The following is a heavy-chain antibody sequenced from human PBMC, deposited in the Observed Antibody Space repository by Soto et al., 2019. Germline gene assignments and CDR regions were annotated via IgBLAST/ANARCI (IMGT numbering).Heavy chain of an antibody. CDR2: ISYDGSNK. V-gene: IGHV3-30*03. CDR1: GFTFSSYG. Sequence: QVQLVESGGGVVQPGRSLRLSCAASGFTFSSYGMHWVRQAPGKGLEWVAVISYDGSNKYYADSVKGRFTISRDNSKNTLYLQMNSLRAEDTAVYYCARDSGYRPHLIDYWGQGTLVTVSS. D-gene: IGHD5-12*01. J-gene: IGHJ4*02. CDR3: ARDSGYRPHLIDY.